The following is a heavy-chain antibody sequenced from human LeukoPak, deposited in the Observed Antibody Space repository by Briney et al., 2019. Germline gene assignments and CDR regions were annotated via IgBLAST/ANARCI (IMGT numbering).Heavy chain of an antibody. CDR1: GFTFSSYA. J-gene: IGHJ4*02. CDR2: ISYDGSNK. V-gene: IGHV3-30*04. CDR3: AKGGPQFFDY. Sequence: GGSLRLSCAASGFTFSSYAMHWVRQAPGKGLEWVAVISYDGSNKYYADSVKGRFTISRDNSKNTLYLQMNSLRAEDTAVYFCAKGGPQFFDYWGQGSLVTVSS. D-gene: IGHD5-24*01.